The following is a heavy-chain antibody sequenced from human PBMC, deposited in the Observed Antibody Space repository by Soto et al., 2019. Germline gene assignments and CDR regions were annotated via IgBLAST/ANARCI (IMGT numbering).Heavy chain of an antibody. CDR1: GGTFSSYA. J-gene: IGHJ6*02. D-gene: IGHD1-1*01. CDR3: ASPGATGTREKYYYYGMDV. V-gene: IGHV1-69*13. CDR2: IIPIFGTA. Sequence: SVKVSCKASGGTFSSYAISWVRQAPGQGLEWMGGIIPIFGTANYAQKFQGRVTITADESTSTAYMELSSLRSEDTAVYYCASPGATGTREKYYYYGMDVWGQGTTVTVSS.